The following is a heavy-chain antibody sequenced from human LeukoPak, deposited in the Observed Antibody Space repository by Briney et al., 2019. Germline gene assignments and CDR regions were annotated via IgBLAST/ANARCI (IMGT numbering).Heavy chain of an antibody. CDR1: GFTFSSYA. V-gene: IGHV3-30*04. J-gene: IGHJ4*02. Sequence: GGSLRLSCAASGFTFSSYAMHWVRQAPGKGLEWVAVISYDGSNKYYADSVKGRFTISRDNSKNTLYLQMNSLRVEDTAVYYCAKLPLRGSPSDYWGQGTLVTVSS. CDR2: ISYDGSNK. D-gene: IGHD1-26*01. CDR3: AKLPLRGSPSDY.